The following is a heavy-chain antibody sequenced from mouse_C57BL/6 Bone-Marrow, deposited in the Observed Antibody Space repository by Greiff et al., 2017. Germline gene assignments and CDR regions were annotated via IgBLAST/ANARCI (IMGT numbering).Heavy chain of an antibody. CDR3: ARRFYYYDYFDY. Sequence: SGAELVRPGASVKMSCKASGYTFTSYNMHWVKQTPRQGVEWIGAIYPGNGDTSYNQKFKGKATLTVDKSSSTAYMQLSSLTSEDSAVYFCARRFYYYDYFDYWGQGTTLTVSS. J-gene: IGHJ2*01. V-gene: IGHV1-12*01. CDR2: IYPGNGDT. D-gene: IGHD1-1*01. CDR1: GYTFTSYN.